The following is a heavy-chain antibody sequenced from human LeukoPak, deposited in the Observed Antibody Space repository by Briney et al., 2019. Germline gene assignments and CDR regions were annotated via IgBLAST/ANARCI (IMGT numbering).Heavy chain of an antibody. CDR2: IQYDGNNK. CDR1: GFIFSDYG. V-gene: IGHV3-30*19. J-gene: IGHJ4*02. D-gene: IGHD3-16*01. CDR3: ARSRGNVWGSWSY. Sequence: GGSLRLSCAASGFIFSDYGMHWVRQAPGKGLEWVAFIQYDGNNKYYADSVKGRFTISRDNSKNTLYLQVNSLRVEDTAVYYCARSRGNVWGSWSYWGQGTLVTVSS.